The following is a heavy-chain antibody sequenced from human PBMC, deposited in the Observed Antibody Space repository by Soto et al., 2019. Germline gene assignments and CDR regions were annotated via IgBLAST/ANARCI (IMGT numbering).Heavy chain of an antibody. CDR1: GFTLSSYA. CDR2: ISYDGSNK. D-gene: IGHD2-2*01. Sequence: QVQLVESGGGVVQPGRSLRLSCAASGFTLSSYAIHWVRQAPGKGLEWVAVISYDGSNKYYADSVKGRFTISRDKSKNTLYLQMNSLRAEDTAVYYCARRISSSSWGGMDVWGQGTTVTVSS. CDR3: ARRISSSSWGGMDV. V-gene: IGHV3-30-3*01. J-gene: IGHJ6*02.